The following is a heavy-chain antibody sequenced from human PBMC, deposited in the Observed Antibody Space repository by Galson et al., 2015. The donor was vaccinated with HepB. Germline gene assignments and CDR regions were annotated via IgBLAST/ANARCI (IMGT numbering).Heavy chain of an antibody. V-gene: IGHV1-69*04. Sequence: SVKVSCKASGGTFSSYAISWVQQAPGQGLEWMGRIIPILGIANYAQKFQGRVTITADKSTSTAYMELSSLRSEDTAVYYCASGGGGYFDYWGQGTLVTVSS. CDR2: IIPILGIA. D-gene: IGHD3-16*01. CDR3: ASGGGGYFDY. CDR1: GGTFSSYA. J-gene: IGHJ4*02.